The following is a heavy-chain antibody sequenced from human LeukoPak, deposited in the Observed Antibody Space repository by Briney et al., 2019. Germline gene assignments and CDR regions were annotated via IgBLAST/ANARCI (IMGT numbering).Heavy chain of an antibody. CDR1: GFTFSNYG. D-gene: IGHD3-3*01. V-gene: IGHV3-33*01. CDR2: IWYDGTNK. CDR3: AREHRITTFGQNYFDY. J-gene: IGHJ4*02. Sequence: GGSLRLSCAASGFTFSNYGMHWVRQAPGKGLEWVALIWYDGTNKYYGDSVKGRFTISRDNSKNTLYLQMNSMRADDTAVYYCAREHRITTFGQNYFDYWGQGTLVTVSS.